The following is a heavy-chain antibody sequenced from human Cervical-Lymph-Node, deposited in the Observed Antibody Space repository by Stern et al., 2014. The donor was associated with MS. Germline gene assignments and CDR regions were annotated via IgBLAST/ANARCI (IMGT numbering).Heavy chain of an antibody. J-gene: IGHJ1*01. Sequence: QVQLVESGGGVVQPGRSLRLSCAASGFTFSSSGMHWVRQDPGKGLEWLAIIWYDGSNRYYADSVKGRFTISRDNSKNTLYLQMNSLRAEDTAVYYCAREGGNTAEYFQHWGQGTLVTVSS. CDR2: IWYDGSNR. V-gene: IGHV3-33*01. CDR3: AREGGNTAEYFQH. CDR1: GFTFSSSG. D-gene: IGHD4-23*01.